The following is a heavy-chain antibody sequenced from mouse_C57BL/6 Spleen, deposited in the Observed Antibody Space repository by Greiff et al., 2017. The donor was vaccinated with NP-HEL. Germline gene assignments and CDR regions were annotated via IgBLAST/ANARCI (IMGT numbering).Heavy chain of an antibody. D-gene: IGHD2-4*01. CDR2: IYPGDGDT. Sequence: VQLQQSGPELVKPGASVKISCKASGYAFSSSWMNWVKQRPGKGLEWIGRIYPGDGDTNYNGKFKGKATLTADTSSSTAYMQLSSLTSDDAAVYFCARDYEYDDWYFDVWGTGTTGTVSS. CDR3: ARDYEYDDWYFDV. J-gene: IGHJ1*03. V-gene: IGHV1-82*01. CDR1: GYAFSSSW.